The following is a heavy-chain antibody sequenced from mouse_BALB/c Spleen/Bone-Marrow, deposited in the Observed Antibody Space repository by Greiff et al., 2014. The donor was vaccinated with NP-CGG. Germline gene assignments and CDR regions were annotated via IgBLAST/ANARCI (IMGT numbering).Heavy chain of an antibody. J-gene: IGHJ3*01. CDR2: IWAGGST. CDR1: GFSLTSYG. V-gene: IGHV2-9*02. D-gene: IGHD2-4*01. CDR3: ASPIYYDYARFAY. Sequence: VQLQESGPGLVAPSQSLSITCTVSGFSLTSYGVHWVRQPPGKGLEWLGVIWAGGSTNYNTALMSRLSISKDNSKSQVFLKMNRLQTDDTAVYYCASPIYYDYARFAYWGQGTLVTVSA.